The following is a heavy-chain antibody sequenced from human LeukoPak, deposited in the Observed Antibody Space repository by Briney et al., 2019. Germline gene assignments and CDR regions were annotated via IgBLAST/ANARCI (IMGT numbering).Heavy chain of an antibody. CDR2: MNPNSGNT. J-gene: IGHJ4*02. CDR1: GYTFTSYD. D-gene: IGHD3-22*01. CDR3: ARALSFHYYDSSGYYFFDY. Sequence: ASVKVSCKASGYTFTSYDINWVRQATGQGLEWMGWMNPNSGNTGYAQKFQGRVTITRNTSISTAYMELSSLRSEDTAVYYCARALSFHYYDSSGYYFFDYWGQGSLVTVSS. V-gene: IGHV1-8*03.